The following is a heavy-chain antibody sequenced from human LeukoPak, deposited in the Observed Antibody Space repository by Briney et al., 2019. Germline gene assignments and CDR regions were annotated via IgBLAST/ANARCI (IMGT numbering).Heavy chain of an antibody. CDR3: AKADNYYDSSGYKPYYFDY. J-gene: IGHJ4*02. Sequence: PGGFLRLSCAASGFTFSNYGMSWVRQAPGKGLEWVSAISGSGGSTYYADSVKGRFTISRDNSKNTLYLQMNSLRAEDTAVYYCAKADNYYDSSGYKPYYFDYWGQGTLVTVSS. V-gene: IGHV3-23*01. CDR2: ISGSGGST. D-gene: IGHD3-22*01. CDR1: GFTFSNYG.